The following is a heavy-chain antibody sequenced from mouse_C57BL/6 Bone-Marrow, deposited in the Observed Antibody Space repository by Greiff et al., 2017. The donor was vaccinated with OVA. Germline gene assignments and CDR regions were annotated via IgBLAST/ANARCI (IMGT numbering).Heavy chain of an antibody. CDR1: GYTFTSYW. Sequence: QFQLQQPGAELLKPGASVQMSCKASGYTFTSYWITWVKQRPGQGLEWIGDIYPGSGSNNYNEKFMSKATLTVDTSSSTAYMQVSSLTSEDYGVYYCARSIGWLLRLCADWGKGTLVTVSA. J-gene: IGHJ3*01. CDR2: IYPGSGSN. V-gene: IGHV1-55*01. D-gene: IGHD2-3*01. CDR3: ARSIGWLLRLCAD.